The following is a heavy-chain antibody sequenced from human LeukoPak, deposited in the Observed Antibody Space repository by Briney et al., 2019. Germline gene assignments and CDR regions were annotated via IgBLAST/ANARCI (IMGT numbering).Heavy chain of an antibody. J-gene: IGHJ6*03. V-gene: IGHV3-30*03. CDR1: GFSFSSYD. D-gene: IGHD1-14*01. CDR2: ISYDGGNK. CDR3: ATNSRRPHQYYMDV. Sequence: GGSLRLSCAASGFSFSSYDMHWVRQAPGKGLEWVTLISYDGGNKYYGDSVKGRFTISRDNSKNTLYLHMTSLRVEDTAVYYCATNSRRPHQYYMDVWGKGTTVTVSS.